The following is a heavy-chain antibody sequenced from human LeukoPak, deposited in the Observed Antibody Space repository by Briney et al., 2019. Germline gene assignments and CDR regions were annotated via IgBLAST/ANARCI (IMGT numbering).Heavy chain of an antibody. CDR1: GDSVSSDNYY. D-gene: IGHD3-22*01. V-gene: IGHV4-61*01. CDR3: ARDRRGYYYSSCHFYY. J-gene: IGHJ4*02. Sequence: SETLSLTCTVSGDSVSSDNYYWSWIRQPPGKGLEWIAYIDYSGATKFNPSLKSRVTITLDTSKNQFSLKLSSVTAADTAVYYCARDRRGYYYSSCHFYYLGQGTLVNVSS. CDR2: IDYSGAT.